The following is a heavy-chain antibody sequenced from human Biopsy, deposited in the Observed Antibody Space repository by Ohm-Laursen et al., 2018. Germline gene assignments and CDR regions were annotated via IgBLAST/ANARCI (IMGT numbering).Heavy chain of an antibody. J-gene: IGHJ4*02. Sequence: SETLSLTCTVSGGSFTDHYWSWIRQPPGKGLEWIGHISYTWYTSYNASLKSRVTISVDTSRNHFSLRLSSLTAADTAVYYCARGSNDFGGLYFPRWGQGTLLTVSS. D-gene: IGHD4-23*01. CDR2: ISYTWYT. V-gene: IGHV4-59*11. CDR3: ARGSNDFGGLYFPR. CDR1: GGSFTDHY.